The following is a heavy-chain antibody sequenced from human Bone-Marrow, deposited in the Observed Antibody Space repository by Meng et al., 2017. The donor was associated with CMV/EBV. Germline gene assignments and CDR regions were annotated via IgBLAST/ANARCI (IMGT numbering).Heavy chain of an antibody. Sequence: GGSLRLSCAASGFTFSDYYMSWVRQAPGKGLEWVSVIYSGGSTYYADSVKGRFTISKDNSKNTLYLQMNSLRAADTAVYYCARASPSVSVFDIWGQGTMVTFSS. CDR2: IYSGGST. CDR1: GFTFSDYY. D-gene: IGHD5/OR15-5a*01. CDR3: ARASPSVSVFDI. J-gene: IGHJ3*02. V-gene: IGHV3-53*01.